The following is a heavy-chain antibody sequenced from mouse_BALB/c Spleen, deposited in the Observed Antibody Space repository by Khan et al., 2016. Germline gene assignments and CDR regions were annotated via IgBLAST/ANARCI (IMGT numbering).Heavy chain of an antibody. Sequence: EVQLQESGPGLVKPSQSLSLTCTVTGYSITSDYAWNWIRQFPGNKLEWMGYISYSGSTSYNPSLKSRISITRDPSKNQFFLQLNSVTTEATATYYCARNGNRYERTWFAYWGQGTLVTVSA. CDR2: ISYSGST. D-gene: IGHD2-14*01. CDR3: ARNGNRYERTWFAY. CDR1: GYSITSDYA. V-gene: IGHV3-2*02. J-gene: IGHJ3*01.